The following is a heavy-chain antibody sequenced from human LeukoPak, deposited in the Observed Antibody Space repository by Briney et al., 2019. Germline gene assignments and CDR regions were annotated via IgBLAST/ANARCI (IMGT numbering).Heavy chain of an antibody. CDR2: IYYSGST. CDR1: GGSISSGGYY. V-gene: IGHV4-31*03. D-gene: IGHD3-10*01. CDR3: ARIVYSARGSGNYHYAEFYFDC. J-gene: IGHJ4*02. Sequence: TLSLTCTVSGGSISSGGYYWSWIRQHPGKGLEWIGYIYYSGSTYYNPSLKSRVTISVDTSKNQFSLKLSSVTAADTAVYYCARIVYSARGSGNYHYAEFYFDCWGQGTLVTVSS.